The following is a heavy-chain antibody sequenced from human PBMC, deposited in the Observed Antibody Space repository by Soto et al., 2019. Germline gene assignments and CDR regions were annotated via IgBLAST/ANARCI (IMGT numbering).Heavy chain of an antibody. CDR1: GCAIRNSNW. CDR3: ARSYMVRGVANWFDP. D-gene: IGHD3-10*01. Sequence: PRDTLSLTYDVSGCAIRNSNWSRWVRQPPGKGLEWIGEIYHSGSTNYNPSLKSRVTISVDKSKNQFSLKLSSVTAADTAVYYCARSYMVRGVANWFDPWGQVTLVTVS. CDR2: IYHSGST. J-gene: IGHJ5*02. V-gene: IGHV4-4*03.